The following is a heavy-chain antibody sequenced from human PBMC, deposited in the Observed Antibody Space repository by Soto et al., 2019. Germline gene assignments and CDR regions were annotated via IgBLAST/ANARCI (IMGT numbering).Heavy chain of an antibody. J-gene: IGHJ3*01. V-gene: IGHV1-2*02. Sequence: ASVKVSCKASGYTFTGYYMHWVRQAPGQGLEWMGWINPNSGGTNYAQKFQGRVTMTRDTSISTAYMELSRLRSDDTAVYYCARVGKYYYGSGSYFHAFDVWGQGTMVTVSS. CDR1: GYTFTGYY. CDR2: INPNSGGT. D-gene: IGHD3-10*01. CDR3: ARVGKYYYGSGSYFHAFDV.